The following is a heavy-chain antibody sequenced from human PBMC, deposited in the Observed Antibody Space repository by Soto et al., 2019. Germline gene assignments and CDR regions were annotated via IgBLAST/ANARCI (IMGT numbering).Heavy chain of an antibody. J-gene: IGHJ4*02. V-gene: IGHV3-11*01. CDR3: ARDIKRTPYYYDSSGYCFDC. CDR2: ISSSGSTI. Sequence: GSLRLSCAASGFTFSDYYMSWIRQAPGKGLEWVSYISSSGSTIYYADSVKGRFTISRDNAKNSLYLQMNSLRAEDTAVYYCARDIKRTPYYYDSSGYCFDCWGQGTLVTVSS. CDR1: GFTFSDYY. D-gene: IGHD3-22*01.